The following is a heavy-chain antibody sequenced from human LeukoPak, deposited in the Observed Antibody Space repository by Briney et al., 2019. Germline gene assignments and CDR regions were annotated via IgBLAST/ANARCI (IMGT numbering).Heavy chain of an antibody. CDR1: GFNFSSHA. D-gene: IGHD6-13*01. CDR2: ISNNADSA. Sequence: GGSLRLSCVASGFNFSSHALSWVRQAPRKGLEWVSGISNNADSAYYADSVKGRFTISRDNSKNTLFLQMNSLGAQDTAGFYCARHVGSWSTGLLDLWGQGTLVSVS. V-gene: IGHV3-23*01. J-gene: IGHJ5*02. CDR3: ARHVGSWSTGLLDL.